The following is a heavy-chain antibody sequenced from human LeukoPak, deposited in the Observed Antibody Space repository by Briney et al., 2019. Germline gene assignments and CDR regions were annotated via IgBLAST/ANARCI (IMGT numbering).Heavy chain of an antibody. CDR2: ISSSSSYI. D-gene: IGHD3-22*01. Sequence: GGSLRLSCAAFGFTFSSYSMNWVRQAPGRGLEWVSSISSSSSYIYYADSVKGRFTISRDNAKNSLYLQMNSLRAEDTAVYYCARGSDFHDSSGPFDIWGQGTMVTVSS. J-gene: IGHJ3*02. CDR3: ARGSDFHDSSGPFDI. V-gene: IGHV3-21*01. CDR1: GFTFSSYS.